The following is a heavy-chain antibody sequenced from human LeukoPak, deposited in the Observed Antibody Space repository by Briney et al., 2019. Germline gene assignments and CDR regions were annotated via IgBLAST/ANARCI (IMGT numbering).Heavy chain of an antibody. CDR2: INPNSGGT. D-gene: IGHD3-10*01. CDR1: GYTFTGYY. CDR3: ARGGMVRGVIRDYGMDV. Sequence: ASVKVSCKASGYTFTGYYMHWVRQAPGQGLEWMGRINPNSGGTNYAQKLQGRVTMTTDTSTSTAYMELRSLRSDDTAVYYCARGGMVRGVIRDYGMDVWGQGTTVTVSS. V-gene: IGHV1-2*06. J-gene: IGHJ6*02.